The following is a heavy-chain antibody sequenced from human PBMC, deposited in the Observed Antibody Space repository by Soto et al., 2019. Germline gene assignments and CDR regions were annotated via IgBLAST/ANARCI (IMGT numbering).Heavy chain of an antibody. J-gene: IGHJ3*02. D-gene: IGHD3-22*01. Sequence: QVQLVQSGAEVKKPGSSVKVSCKASGGTFSSYAISWVRQAPGQGLEWMGGIIPIFGTANYAQKFQGRVTITADESTVTAYMELSSLRSEDTAVYYCARDYYDSSGYYRDSAFDIWGQGTMVTVSS. CDR3: ARDYYDSSGYYRDSAFDI. CDR1: GGTFSSYA. CDR2: IIPIFGTA. V-gene: IGHV1-69*12.